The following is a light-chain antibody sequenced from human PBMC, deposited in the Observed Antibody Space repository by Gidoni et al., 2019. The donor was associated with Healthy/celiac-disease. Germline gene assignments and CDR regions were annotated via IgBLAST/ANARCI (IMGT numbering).Light chain of an antibody. J-gene: IGKJ4*02. CDR1: QSVSSY. CDR2: DAS. CDR3: QQRSNWPPKLT. Sequence: EIVLTQSPATLSFSPGERATLSCRASQSVSSYLAWYQQKPGQPPRLLIYDASNRATGIQARCSGSGYGTEFTLTISSLDPEDFAVYYCQQRSNWPPKLTFGGGTKVEIK. V-gene: IGKV3-11*01.